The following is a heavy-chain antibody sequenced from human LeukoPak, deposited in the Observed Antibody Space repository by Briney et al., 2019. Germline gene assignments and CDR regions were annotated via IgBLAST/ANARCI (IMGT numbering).Heavy chain of an antibody. J-gene: IGHJ5*02. D-gene: IGHD6-19*01. CDR1: GGSISSGSHY. V-gene: IGHV4-61*02. CDR3: ARVGSSGWNRGGWFDP. CDR2: IYTRGAT. Sequence: PSETLSLTCTVSGGSISSGSHYWTWIRQPAGKGLEWIGRIYTRGATNYNPSLKSRVIISLDTSNNQFSLKLSSVTAADTAVYYCARVGSSGWNRGGWFDPWGQGTLVTVSS.